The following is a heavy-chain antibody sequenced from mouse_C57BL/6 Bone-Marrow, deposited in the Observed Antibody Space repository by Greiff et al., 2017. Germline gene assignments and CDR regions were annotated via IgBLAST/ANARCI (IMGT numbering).Heavy chain of an antibody. J-gene: IGHJ2*01. V-gene: IGHV1-63*01. CDR2: IYPGGGYT. CDR1: GYTFTNYW. CDR3: ARGRLLYFDY. D-gene: IGHD2-3*01. Sequence: QVHVKQSGAELVRPGTSVKMSCKASGYTFTNYWIGWAKQRPGHGLEWIGDIYPGGGYTNYNEKFKGKATLTADKSSSTAYMQFSSLTSEDSAIYYCARGRLLYFDYWGQGTTLTVSS.